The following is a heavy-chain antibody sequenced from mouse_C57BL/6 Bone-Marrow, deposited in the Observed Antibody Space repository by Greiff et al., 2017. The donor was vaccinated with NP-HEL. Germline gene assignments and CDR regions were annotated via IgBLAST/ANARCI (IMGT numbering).Heavy chain of an antibody. CDR3: ASRDYYGSSGY. D-gene: IGHD1-1*01. Sequence: VQLKESGPELVKPGDSVKISCKASGYSFTGYFMNWVMQSHGKSLEWIGRINPYNGDTFYNQKFKGKATLTVDKSSSTAHMELRSLTSEDSAVYYCASRDYYGSSGYWGQGTSVTVSS. CDR2: INPYNGDT. CDR1: GYSFTGYF. J-gene: IGHJ4*01. V-gene: IGHV1-20*01.